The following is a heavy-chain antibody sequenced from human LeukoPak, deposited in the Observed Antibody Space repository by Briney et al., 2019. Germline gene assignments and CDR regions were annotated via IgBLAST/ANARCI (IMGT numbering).Heavy chain of an antibody. CDR2: IYYSGST. V-gene: IGHV4-39*07. Sequence: SETLSLTCTVSGGSISSSSYYWGWIRQPPGKGLEWIGSIYYSGSTYYNPSLKSRVTISVDTSKNQFSLKLSSVTAADTAVYYCARRDQLLYAFDIWGQGTMVTVSS. J-gene: IGHJ3*02. CDR3: ARRDQLLYAFDI. D-gene: IGHD2-2*02. CDR1: GGSISSSSYY.